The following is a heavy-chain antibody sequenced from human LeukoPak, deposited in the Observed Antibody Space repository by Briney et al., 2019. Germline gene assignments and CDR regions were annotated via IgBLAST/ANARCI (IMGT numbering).Heavy chain of an antibody. CDR1: GFTFSSYS. CDR2: ISSSSSYI. D-gene: IGHD2-15*01. V-gene: IGHV3-21*01. CDR3: ARDAGYCSGGSCYPGQFDY. J-gene: IGHJ4*02. Sequence: GGSLRLSCATSGFTFSSYSMNWVRQAPGKGLEWVSSISSSSSYIYYADSVKGRFTISRDNSKNTLYLQMNSLRAEDTAVYYCARDAGYCSGGSCYPGQFDYWGQGTLVTVSS.